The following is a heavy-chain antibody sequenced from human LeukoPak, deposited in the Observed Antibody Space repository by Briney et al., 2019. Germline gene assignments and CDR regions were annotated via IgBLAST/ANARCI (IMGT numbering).Heavy chain of an antibody. V-gene: IGHV4-61*05. CDR1: GGSIRSTTYY. Sequence: PSETLSLTCSVSGGSIRSTTYYWGWIRQPPGKGLEWIGYIYYSGSTNYNPSLKSRVTMSVDTSKNQFSLKLSSVTAADTAVYCCARAVGSGSFQTYYYYMDVWGKGTTVTISS. D-gene: IGHD3-10*01. CDR2: IYYSGST. J-gene: IGHJ6*03. CDR3: ARAVGSGSFQTYYYYMDV.